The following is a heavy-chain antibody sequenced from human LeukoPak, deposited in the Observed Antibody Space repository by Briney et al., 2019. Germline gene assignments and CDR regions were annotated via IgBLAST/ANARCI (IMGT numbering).Heavy chain of an antibody. CDR3: ARRVAVARRDAFDI. J-gene: IGHJ3*02. Sequence: GASVKVSCKPSGYTFTNYGFTWVRQAPGQGLEWMGWISAYNGNTNYARKLQGRVTMTTDTSTSTAYMELRSLRSDDTAVYYCARRVAVARRDAFDIWGQGTMVTVSS. CDR1: GYTFTNYG. CDR2: ISAYNGNT. D-gene: IGHD6-19*01. V-gene: IGHV1-18*01.